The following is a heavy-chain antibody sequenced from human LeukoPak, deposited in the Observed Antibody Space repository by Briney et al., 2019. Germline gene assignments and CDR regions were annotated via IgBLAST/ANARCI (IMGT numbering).Heavy chain of an antibody. D-gene: IGHD1-26*01. CDR1: GYTFLSYG. Sequence: ASVKVSCKASGYTFLSYGFSWVRQAPGQGLEWMGWVSGDNRNTDYAQKFQGRVTMTTDTSISTAYMELRSLTSDDTAVYYCARDIGGSYGYSIDYWGRGTLVTVSS. CDR3: ARDIGGSYGYSIDY. V-gene: IGHV1-18*01. CDR2: VSGDNRNT. J-gene: IGHJ4*02.